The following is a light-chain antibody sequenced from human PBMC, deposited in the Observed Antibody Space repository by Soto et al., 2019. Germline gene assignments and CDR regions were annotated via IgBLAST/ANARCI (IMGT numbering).Light chain of an antibody. CDR2: LGS. Sequence: DLVMTQSPLSLPVTPGEPASISCRSSQSLLHSNGDNCLDWYLQKPGQSPQLLIYLGSNRASGGPDRFSGSGSGTDFTLKISRVEAEDVGVYYCMQALQTPPYTFGQGTKLEIK. J-gene: IGKJ2*01. CDR1: QSLLHSNGDNC. CDR3: MQALQTPPYT. V-gene: IGKV2-28*01.